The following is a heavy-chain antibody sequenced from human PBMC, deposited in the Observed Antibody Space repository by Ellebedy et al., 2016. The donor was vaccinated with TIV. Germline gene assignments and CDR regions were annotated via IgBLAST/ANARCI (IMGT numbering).Heavy chain of an antibody. CDR2: IRSKTYGETT. CDR1: GFTFGDYA. D-gene: IGHD4-23*01. V-gene: IGHV3-49*03. Sequence: GGSLRLSXRASGFTFGDYAITWFRQAPGKGLEWVGFIRSKTYGETTEYAASVKGRFTVSRDDSNSIAYLQMNSLKTEDTAVYYCSRDDYGGNSSDYWGQGTLVTVSS. CDR3: SRDDYGGNSSDY. J-gene: IGHJ4*02.